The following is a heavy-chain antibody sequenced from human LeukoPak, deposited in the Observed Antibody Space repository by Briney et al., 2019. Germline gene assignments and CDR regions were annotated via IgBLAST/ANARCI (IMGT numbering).Heavy chain of an antibody. D-gene: IGHD5-12*01. CDR2: IIPIFGIV. CDR3: ARGARGYSGGFDSLLYFDC. Sequence: SVKVSCKASGGTFSSYGISWVRQAPGQGLGWMGRIIPIFGIVNHAQKFQDRVTVTTDESTTTVYMELSSLRSEDTAVYYCARGARGYSGGFDSLLYFDCWGQGTLVTVSS. J-gene: IGHJ4*02. CDR1: GGTFSSYG. V-gene: IGHV1-69*05.